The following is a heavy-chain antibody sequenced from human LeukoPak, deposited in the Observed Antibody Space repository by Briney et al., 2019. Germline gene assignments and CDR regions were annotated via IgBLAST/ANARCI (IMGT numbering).Heavy chain of an antibody. CDR2: IYPGDSGP. V-gene: IGHV5-51*01. Sequence: GESLKISCKVSGYSFTSYCIGWVRQMPGKGLEWMGIIYPGDSGPTYSPSFQGQVTISVDKSINTAYLQWSSLQASDTAMYYCGMSGDRVPLQDDVFDIWGQGTMVTVST. J-gene: IGHJ3*02. CDR1: GYSFTSYC. CDR3: GMSGDRVPLQDDVFDI. D-gene: IGHD1-26*01.